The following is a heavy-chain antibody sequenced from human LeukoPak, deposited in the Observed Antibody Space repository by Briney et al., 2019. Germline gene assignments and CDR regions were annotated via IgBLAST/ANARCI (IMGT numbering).Heavy chain of an antibody. V-gene: IGHV4-61*02. Sequence: PSETLSLTCTVSGGSISSGSYYWSWIRQPAGKGLEWIGRIYTSGSTNYNPSLKSRVTISVDTSKNQFSLKLSSVTAADTAVYYCARTGATDAFDIWGQGTMVTVS. CDR1: GGSISSGSYY. J-gene: IGHJ3*02. CDR2: IYTSGST. CDR3: ARTGATDAFDI. D-gene: IGHD1-26*01.